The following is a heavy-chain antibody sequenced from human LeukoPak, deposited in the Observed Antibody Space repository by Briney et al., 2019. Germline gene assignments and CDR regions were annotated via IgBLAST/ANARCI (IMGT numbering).Heavy chain of an antibody. CDR1: GGSISSYY. J-gene: IGHJ5*01. V-gene: IGHV4-59*01. CDR3: AREGTTGRNLNWFDS. Sequence: SETLSLTCTVSGGSISSYYWSWIRQPPGKGLEWIGHIHNNGNTNYNPSLKRRVTLSVDTSKNQLSLKLSSVTAADTAVYYCAREGTTGRNLNWFDSWGQGTLVTVSS. D-gene: IGHD1-1*01. CDR2: IHNNGNT.